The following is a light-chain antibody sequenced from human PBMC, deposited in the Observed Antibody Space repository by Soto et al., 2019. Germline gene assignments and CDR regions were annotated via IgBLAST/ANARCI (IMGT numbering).Light chain of an antibody. V-gene: IGLV2-8*01. CDR1: SSDVGGYNY. Sequence: QSARTQPPSSSGPPGQSITISCTGTSSDVGGYNYVSWYQQYPGRAPKLMIYEVTKRPSGVPDRFSGCKSGNTASLTVSGLQAEDEADYYCSSYAASNNFYFVFGGGTKVTVL. CDR2: EVT. CDR3: SSYAASNNFYFV. J-gene: IGLJ3*02.